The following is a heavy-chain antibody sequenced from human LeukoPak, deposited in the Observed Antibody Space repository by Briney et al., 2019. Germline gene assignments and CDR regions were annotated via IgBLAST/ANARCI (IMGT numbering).Heavy chain of an antibody. CDR2: IYTTGTT. CDR3: ARAGYTASHYWLDP. D-gene: IGHD5-18*01. V-gene: IGHV4-4*07. Sequence: SETLSLTCTVSGGSISSYYWSWIRQPAGKGLEWIGRIYTTGTTNYNPSLRSRVTMSVDTSKSQFSLTLTSVTAADTAVYFCARAGYTASHYWLDPWGHGMLVSVSS. CDR1: GGSISSYY. J-gene: IGHJ5*02.